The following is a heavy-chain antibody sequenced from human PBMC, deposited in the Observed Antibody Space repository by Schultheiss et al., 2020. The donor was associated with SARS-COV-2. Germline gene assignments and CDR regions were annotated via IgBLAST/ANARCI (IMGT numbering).Heavy chain of an antibody. J-gene: IGHJ5*02. Sequence: SQTLSLTCTVSGGSISSGGYYWSWIRQHPGKGLEWIGYIYYSGSTNYNPSLKSRVTISVDTSKNQFSLKLSSVTAADTAVYYCASTYCGGDCYSWGWFDPWGQGTLVTVSS. CDR2: IYYSGST. CDR3: ASTYCGGDCYSWGWFDP. V-gene: IGHV4-61*08. CDR1: GGSISSGGYY. D-gene: IGHD2-21*02.